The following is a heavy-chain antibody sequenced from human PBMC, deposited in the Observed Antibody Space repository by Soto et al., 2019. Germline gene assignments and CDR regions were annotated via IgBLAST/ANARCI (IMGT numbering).Heavy chain of an antibody. D-gene: IGHD4-17*01. CDR3: AKDTIIETTVTTGDYYYYYGMDV. Sequence: GGSLRLSCAASGFTFSSYAMSWVRQAPGKGLEWVSAISGSGGSTYYADSVKGRFTISRDNSKNTLYLQINSLRAEDTAVYYCAKDTIIETTVTTGDYYYYYGMDVWGQGTTVTVSS. CDR2: ISGSGGST. CDR1: GFTFSSYA. V-gene: IGHV3-23*01. J-gene: IGHJ6*02.